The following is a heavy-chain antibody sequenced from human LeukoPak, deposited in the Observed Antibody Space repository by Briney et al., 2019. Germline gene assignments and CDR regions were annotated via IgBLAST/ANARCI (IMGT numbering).Heavy chain of an antibody. CDR1: GFTFSSYE. CDR2: ISSSGSTI. D-gene: IGHD3-10*02. J-gene: IGHJ6*04. V-gene: IGHV3-48*03. CDR3: AELGITMIGGG. Sequence: GGSLRLSCAASGFTFSSYEMNWVRQAPGKGLQRVSYISSSGSTIYYADSMKGRFTISRDNAKNSLYLQMNSLRAEDTAVYYCAELGITMIGGGWGKGPTVTISS.